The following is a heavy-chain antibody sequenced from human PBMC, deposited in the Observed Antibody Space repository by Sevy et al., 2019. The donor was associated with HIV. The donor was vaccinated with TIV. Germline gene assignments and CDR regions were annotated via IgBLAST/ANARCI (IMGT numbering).Heavy chain of an antibody. Sequence: GGSLRLSCAASEFTFSSYWMSWVRQAPGKGLEWVANIKQDGSEKYYVDSVKGRFTISRDNAKNSLYLQMNSLRAEDTAVYYCARQGATRRGEFDYWGQGTLVTISS. J-gene: IGHJ4*02. CDR2: IKQDGSEK. CDR1: EFTFSSYW. D-gene: IGHD1-26*01. CDR3: ARQGATRRGEFDY. V-gene: IGHV3-7*01.